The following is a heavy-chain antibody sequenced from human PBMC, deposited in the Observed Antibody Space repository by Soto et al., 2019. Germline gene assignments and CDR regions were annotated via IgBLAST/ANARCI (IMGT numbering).Heavy chain of an antibody. D-gene: IGHD5-12*01. CDR2: IKSKTEGGTT. CDR1: GFTFSNAW. CDR3: TTAPRGYSGFDDY. Sequence: GGSLRLSCAASGFTFSNAWMSWVRQAPGKGLEWVGRIKSKTEGGTTDYAAPVKGRFTISRDNSKNTLYLQMNSLKTEDTAVYYCTTAPRGYSGFDDYWDEGTLVTVSA. J-gene: IGHJ4*02. V-gene: IGHV3-15*01.